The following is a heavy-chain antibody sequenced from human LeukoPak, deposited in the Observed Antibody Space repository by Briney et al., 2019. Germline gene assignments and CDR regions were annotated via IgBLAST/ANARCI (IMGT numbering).Heavy chain of an antibody. V-gene: IGHV3-30*04. J-gene: IGHJ6*02. CDR3: VRDLGATFSYAMDV. D-gene: IGHD1-26*01. CDR1: GFSFSSYV. Sequence: PGGSLRLSCAASGFSFSSYVMHWVRQAPGKGLEWVTLISYDGNDNDYGDSMKGRFTSSRDNSKNTLFLHMTSLRPEDTAVYYCVRDLGATFSYAMDVWGQGTAVIVSS. CDR2: ISYDGNDN.